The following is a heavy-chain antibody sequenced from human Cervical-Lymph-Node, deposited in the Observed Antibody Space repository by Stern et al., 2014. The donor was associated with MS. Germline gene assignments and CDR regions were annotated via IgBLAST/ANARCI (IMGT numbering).Heavy chain of an antibody. Sequence: VQLVESGTKIKRPGSSVKVSCKASGGTFSSFAISWLRQAPGQGPEWMGGIIPIIGTANYAQKFQGRVTITADVSTTTAYMDLSSLRSEDTAVYYCARGRNGYPGIFDYWGQGTLVTVSS. J-gene: IGHJ4*02. D-gene: IGHD5-24*01. CDR3: ARGRNGYPGIFDY. CDR1: GGTFSSFA. CDR2: IIPIIGTA. V-gene: IGHV1-69*01.